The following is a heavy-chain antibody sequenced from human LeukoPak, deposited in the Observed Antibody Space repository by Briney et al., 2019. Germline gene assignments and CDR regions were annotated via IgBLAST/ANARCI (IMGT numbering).Heavy chain of an antibody. Sequence: SETLSLTCTVSGGSISSYYWSWIRQPAGKGLEWIGRIYTSGSTNYNPSLKSRVPISVDTAKNQFSLKRGSVTAADTAVYYCARDRGMVRGVIISYYYYYMDVWGKGTTVSVSS. J-gene: IGHJ6*03. CDR3: ARDRGMVRGVIISYYYYYMDV. CDR1: GGSISSYY. V-gene: IGHV4-4*07. CDR2: IYTSGST. D-gene: IGHD3-10*01.